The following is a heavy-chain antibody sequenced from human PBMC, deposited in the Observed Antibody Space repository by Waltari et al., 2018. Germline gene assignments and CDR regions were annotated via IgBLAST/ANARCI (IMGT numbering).Heavy chain of an antibody. D-gene: IGHD1-1*01. J-gene: IGHJ4*02. V-gene: IGHV3-23*01. CDR2: ISGSGGST. CDR3: AKGGRDQTGTYFDY. CDR1: GFTFSHYA. Sequence: EVQLLESGGGLVQPGGSLRLSCAASGFTFSHYAMSWVRQAPGKGLEWVSAISGSGGSTYYADSVKGRFPISRDNSKNTLYLQMNSLRAEDTAVYYCAKGGRDQTGTYFDYWGQGTLVTVSS.